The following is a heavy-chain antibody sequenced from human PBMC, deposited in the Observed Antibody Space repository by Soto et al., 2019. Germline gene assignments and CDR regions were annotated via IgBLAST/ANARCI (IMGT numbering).Heavy chain of an antibody. D-gene: IGHD5-18*01. CDR2: ISYDGSNK. CDR1: GFTFSSYG. J-gene: IGHJ6*02. V-gene: IGHV3-30*18. Sequence: GGSLRLSCAASGFTFSSYGMHWVRQAPGKGLEWVAVISYDGSNKYYADSVKGRFTISRDNSKNTLYLQMNSLRAEDTAVYYCAKDTRPDTADGPPYYYYAMEVWGQGTTVTVAS. CDR3: AKDTRPDTADGPPYYYYAMEV.